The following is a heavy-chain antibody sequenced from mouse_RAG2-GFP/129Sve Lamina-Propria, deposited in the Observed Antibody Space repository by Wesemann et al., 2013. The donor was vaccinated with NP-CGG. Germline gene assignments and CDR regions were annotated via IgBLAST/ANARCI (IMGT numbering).Heavy chain of an antibody. CDR1: GYTFTSYW. CDR3: ARERKDFGYFDV. Sequence: QVQLQQPGAELVMPGASVKLSCKASGYTFTSYWMHWVKQRPGQGLEWIGVIDPSDSYTNYNQKFKGKATLTVDTSSSTAYMQLSSLTSEDSAVYYCARERKDFGYFDVWGTGTTVTVSS. CDR2: IDPSDSYT. V-gene: IGHV1-59*01. J-gene: IGHJ1*03.